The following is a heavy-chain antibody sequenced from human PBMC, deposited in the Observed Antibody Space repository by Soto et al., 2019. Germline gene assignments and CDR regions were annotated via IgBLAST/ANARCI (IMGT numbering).Heavy chain of an antibody. CDR2: INNDGSRT. V-gene: IGHV3-74*01. CDR3: GKSRWSGSSRIDY. CDR1: GFTFTDSW. Sequence: EVQLVESGGGLVQPGGSLRLSCVVSGFTFTDSWMYWVRQVPGEGLVWVSFINNDGSRTNYADSVKGRFTISRDNAKNTLYLQMNSLGAEDTAMYYCGKSRWSGSSRIDYWGQGTLVTVSS. D-gene: IGHD3-3*01. J-gene: IGHJ4*02.